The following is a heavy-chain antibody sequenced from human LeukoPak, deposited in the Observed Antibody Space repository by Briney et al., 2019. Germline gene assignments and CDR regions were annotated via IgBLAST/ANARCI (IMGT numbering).Heavy chain of an antibody. J-gene: IGHJ4*02. V-gene: IGHV4-39*01. Sequence: SETLSLTCTVSSGSISSSSYYWGWIRQPPGKGRQWIGNIYYSGSTYYNPSLKSRVTISVDTSKKQFSLKLSSVTAADTAVYYCARQQSLYGVKDYWGQGTLVTVSS. D-gene: IGHD4-17*01. CDR1: SGSISSSSYY. CDR2: IYYSGST. CDR3: ARQQSLYGVKDY.